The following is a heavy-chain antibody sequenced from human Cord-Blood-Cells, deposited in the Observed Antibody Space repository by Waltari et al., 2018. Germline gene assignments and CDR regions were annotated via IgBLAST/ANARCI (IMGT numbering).Heavy chain of an antibody. Sequence: QVQLVQSGAEVKKPGASVKVSCKASGYTFTGYYMHWVRQAPGQGLEWMGLSNPNSGGTNYAQKFQGRVTMTRDTSISTAYMELSRLGSDDTAVYYCATLGYCSSTSCYKGDAFDIWGQGTMVTVSS. J-gene: IGHJ3*02. CDR1: GYTFTGYY. CDR3: ATLGYCSSTSCYKGDAFDI. D-gene: IGHD2-2*02. V-gene: IGHV1-2*02. CDR2: SNPNSGGT.